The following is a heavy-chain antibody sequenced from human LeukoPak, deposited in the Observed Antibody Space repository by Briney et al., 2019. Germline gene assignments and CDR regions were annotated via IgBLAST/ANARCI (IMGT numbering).Heavy chain of an antibody. CDR1: GGSISSYY. V-gene: IGHV4-59*01. CDR3: ARGEPAFSSGWYTYYFDY. CDR2: IYYSGTT. D-gene: IGHD6-19*01. J-gene: IGHJ4*02. Sequence: SETLSLTCTVSGGSISSYYWSWIRQTPGKGLEWIGYIYYSGTTNYNPSLRSRVAIPLDTSKNQFSLKLSSVTAADTAVYYCARGEPAFSSGWYTYYFDYWGQGTLVTVSS.